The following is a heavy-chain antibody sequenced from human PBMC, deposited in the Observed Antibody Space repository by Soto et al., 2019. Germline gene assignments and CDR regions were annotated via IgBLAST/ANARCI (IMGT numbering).Heavy chain of an antibody. CDR3: SRDGATTGHWYF. V-gene: IGHV3-30-3*01. CDR1: GFTFSSYA. D-gene: IGHD1-26*01. Sequence: PGGSLRLSCAASGFTFSSYAMHWVRQAPGKGLEWVAVISYDGSNKYYADSVKGRFTISRDNSKNTLYLQMNSLRDEDTAMYYCSRDGATTGHWYFWGQGTLVTVSS. CDR2: ISYDGSNK. J-gene: IGHJ4*02.